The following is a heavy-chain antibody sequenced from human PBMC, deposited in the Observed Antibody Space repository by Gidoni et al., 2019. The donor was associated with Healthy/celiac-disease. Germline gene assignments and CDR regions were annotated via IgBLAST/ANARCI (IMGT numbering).Heavy chain of an antibody. D-gene: IGHD6-13*01. CDR2: IGTAGDT. J-gene: IGHJ6*02. V-gene: IGHV3-13*01. Sequence: EVQLVESGGGLVQPGGSLRLSCAASGFTFSRYDMPWVRQATGKGLEWVSAIGTAGDTYYPGSVKGRFTISRENAKNSLYLQMNSLRAGDTAVYYCARVQSRSSFARRGDYYYGMDVWGQGTTVTVSS. CDR1: GFTFSRYD. CDR3: ARVQSRSSFARRGDYYYGMDV.